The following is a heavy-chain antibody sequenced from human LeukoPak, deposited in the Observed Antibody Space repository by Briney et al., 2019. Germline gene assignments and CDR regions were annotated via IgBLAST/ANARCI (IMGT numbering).Heavy chain of an antibody. V-gene: IGHV3-48*03. Sequence: GGSLRLSCAASGFILSSYEMNWVRQAPGKGLEWVSHISSSGRTMYYADSVKGRFTISRDNAKNSLYLQMNSLRAEDTAVYYCARVRSVCRNGVCYGGWGQGTLVTVSS. J-gene: IGHJ4*02. D-gene: IGHD2-8*01. CDR2: ISSSGRTM. CDR1: GFILSSYE. CDR3: ARVRSVCRNGVCYGG.